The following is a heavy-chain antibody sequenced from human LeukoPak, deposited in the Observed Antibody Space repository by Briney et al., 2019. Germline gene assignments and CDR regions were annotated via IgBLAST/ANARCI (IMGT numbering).Heavy chain of an antibody. CDR1: GGSISSYY. D-gene: IGHD6-19*01. CDR3: ARSRSNSSGRPVPRRWFDP. J-gene: IGHJ5*02. CDR2: IYTSGST. Sequence: LETLSLTCTVSGGSISSYYWSWIRQPPGKGLEWIGYIYTSGSTNYNPSLKSRVTISVDTSKNQFSLKLSSVTAADTAVYYCARSRSNSSGRPVPRRWFDPWGQGTLVTVSS. V-gene: IGHV4-4*09.